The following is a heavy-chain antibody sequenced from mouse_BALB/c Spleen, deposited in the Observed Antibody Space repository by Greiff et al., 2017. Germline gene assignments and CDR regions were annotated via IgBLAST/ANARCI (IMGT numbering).Heavy chain of an antibody. CDR3: ARGYGNPYYAMDY. CDR1: GYTFTSYW. V-gene: IGHV1S81*02. CDR2: INPSNGRT. J-gene: IGHJ4*01. D-gene: IGHD2-1*01. Sequence: QVQLKQPGAELVKPGASVKLSCKASGYTFTSYWMHWVKQRPGQGLEWIGEINPSNGRTNYNEKFKSKATLTVDKSSSTAYMQLSSLTSEDSAVYYCARGYGNPYYAMDYWGQGTSVTVSS.